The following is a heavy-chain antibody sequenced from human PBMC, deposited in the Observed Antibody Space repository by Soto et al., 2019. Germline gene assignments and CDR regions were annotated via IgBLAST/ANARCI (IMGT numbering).Heavy chain of an antibody. Sequence: EVQLAESGGGLAQPGGSLRLSCAASGFTLSGYAMDWVRQAPGKGLEYVSGISSNGVGTYYANSVQGRFNISRDNSKNAVYLQMGSLRPEDMAVYYCARRARPDFYYMDVWGKGTTVTFSS. CDR1: GFTLSGYA. CDR3: ARRARPDFYYMDV. V-gene: IGHV3-64*01. J-gene: IGHJ6*03. CDR2: ISSNGVGT. D-gene: IGHD6-6*01.